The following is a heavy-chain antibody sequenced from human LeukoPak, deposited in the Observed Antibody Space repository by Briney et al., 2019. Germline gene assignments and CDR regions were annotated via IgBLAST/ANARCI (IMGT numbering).Heavy chain of an antibody. CDR3: ARTLPAGVATPDY. V-gene: IGHV4-38-2*01. Sequence: SETLSLTCAVSGYSISSGSYWGWIRQPPGKGLEWIGSIYHSGSTYYNPSLKSRVTISVDTSKNQFSLELSSVTAADTAVYYCARTLPAGVATPDYWGQGTLVTVSS. J-gene: IGHJ4*02. D-gene: IGHD3-3*01. CDR2: IYHSGST. CDR1: GYSISSGSY.